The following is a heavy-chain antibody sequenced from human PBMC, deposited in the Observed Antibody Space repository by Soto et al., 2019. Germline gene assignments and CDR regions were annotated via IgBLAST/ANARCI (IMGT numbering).Heavy chain of an antibody. CDR1: GYSFTTYW. Sequence: GESLKICCXGPGYSFTTYWIGWVRQMPGKGLAWMGTIYPGDSDTRYSPSFQGQVTMSADKSISTAYLQWSSLKASDTAMYYCASWGGNNNDYAFDCWGPGTLVTVSS. V-gene: IGHV5-51*01. CDR2: IYPGDSDT. CDR3: ASWGGNNNDYAFDC. D-gene: IGHD3-16*01. J-gene: IGHJ4*02.